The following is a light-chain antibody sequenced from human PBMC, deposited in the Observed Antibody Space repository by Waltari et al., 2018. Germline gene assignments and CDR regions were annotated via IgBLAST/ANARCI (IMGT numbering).Light chain of an antibody. Sequence: DIVMTQSPDSLAVSLGERATINCKSSQRVLYSSNNKNYLAWYQQKPGQPPKLLISWASTRESGVPDRVSGSGSGTDFTLTISSLQAEDVAVYYCQQYYSTPAWTFGQGTKVEIK. V-gene: IGKV4-1*01. CDR1: QRVLYSSNNKNY. J-gene: IGKJ1*01. CDR2: WAS. CDR3: QQYYSTPAWT.